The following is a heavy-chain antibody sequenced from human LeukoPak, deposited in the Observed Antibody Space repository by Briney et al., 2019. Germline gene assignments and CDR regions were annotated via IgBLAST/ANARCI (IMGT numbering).Heavy chain of an antibody. CDR3: ARRGYYGSGSYLGYYYYGMDV. D-gene: IGHD3-10*01. Sequence: PGGSLRLSCAASGFTFSSYEMNWVRQAPGKGLEWVSYISSSGSTIYYADSVKGRFTISRDNAKNSLYLQMNSLRAEDTAVYYCARRGYYGSGSYLGYYYYGMDVWGQGTTVTVSS. V-gene: IGHV3-48*03. CDR1: GFTFSSYE. CDR2: ISSSGSTI. J-gene: IGHJ6*02.